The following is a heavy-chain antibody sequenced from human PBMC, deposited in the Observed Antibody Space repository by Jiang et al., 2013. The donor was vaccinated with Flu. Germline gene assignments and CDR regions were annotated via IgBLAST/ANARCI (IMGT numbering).Heavy chain of an antibody. CDR1: GFTFDDYA. CDR3: AKGRGSQEYYSLDV. Sequence: VQLLESGGGLVQPGRSLRLSCAVSGFTFDDYAMHWVRQAPGKGLEWVSSLTWNSNKIAYADSVKGRFTISRDNARSSLYLQINSLRPEDTALYYCAKGRGSQEYYSLDVWGQGTTVTVSS. J-gene: IGHJ6*02. V-gene: IGHV3-9*01. CDR2: LTWNSNKI. D-gene: IGHD2-15*01.